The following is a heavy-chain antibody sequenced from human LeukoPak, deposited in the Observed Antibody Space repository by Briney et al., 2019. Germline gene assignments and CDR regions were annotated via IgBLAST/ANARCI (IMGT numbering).Heavy chain of an antibody. J-gene: IGHJ4*02. CDR1: GYTFTGYY. Sequence: ASVKVSCKASGYTFTGYYMHWERQAPGQGLEWMGWINPNSGGTNYAQKFQGWVTMTRDTSISTAYMELSRLRSDDTAVYYCARGGSTDSGDFDYWGQGTLVTVSS. V-gene: IGHV1-2*04. D-gene: IGHD4-17*01. CDR3: ARGGSTDSGDFDY. CDR2: INPNSGGT.